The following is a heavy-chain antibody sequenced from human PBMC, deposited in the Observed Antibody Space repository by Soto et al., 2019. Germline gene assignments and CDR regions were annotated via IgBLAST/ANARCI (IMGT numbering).Heavy chain of an antibody. V-gene: IGHV3-15*07. CDR2: VKSKNDGGTT. Sequence: RLSCAASGFTFSNAWINWVRQAPGKGLEWVGRVKSKNDGGTTDFAAPVKGRFAISRDDSKNMVYLEMKSLQTEDTAVYNSTTDAYITSNLVRVNYWGHVTLVTVPS. CDR1: GFTFSNAW. J-gene: IGHJ4*01. CDR3: TTDAYITSNLVRVNY. D-gene: IGHD3-10*01.